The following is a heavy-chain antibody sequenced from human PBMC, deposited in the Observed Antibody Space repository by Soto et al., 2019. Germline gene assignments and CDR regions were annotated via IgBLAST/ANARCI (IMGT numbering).Heavy chain of an antibody. CDR3: ASLDDLEGADY. Sequence: GGSLILSCAASGFTFSDYYMSWIRQAPGKGLEWVSYISSSGSTIYYADSVKGRFTISRDNAKNSLYLQMNSLRAEDTAVYYCASLDDLEGADYWGQGTLVTVSS. V-gene: IGHV3-11*01. CDR1: GFTFSDYY. J-gene: IGHJ4*02. CDR2: ISSSGSTI. D-gene: IGHD1-1*01.